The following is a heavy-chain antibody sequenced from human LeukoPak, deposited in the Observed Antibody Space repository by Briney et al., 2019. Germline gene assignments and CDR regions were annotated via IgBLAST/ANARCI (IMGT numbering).Heavy chain of an antibody. V-gene: IGHV1-69*04. CDR2: IIPILGIA. Sequence: AASVKVSCKASGGTFSGYAVSWVRQAPGQGLEWMGRIIPILGIANYAQKFQGRVTITADKSTSTAYMELSSLRSEDTAVYYCVFYDTDYFDYWGQGTLVTVSS. CDR3: VFYDTDYFDY. J-gene: IGHJ4*02. D-gene: IGHD5/OR15-5a*01. CDR1: GGTFSGYA.